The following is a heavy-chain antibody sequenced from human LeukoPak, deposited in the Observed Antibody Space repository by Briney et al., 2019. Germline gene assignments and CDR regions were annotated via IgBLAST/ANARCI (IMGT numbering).Heavy chain of an antibody. D-gene: IGHD5-12*01. CDR2: ISYDGSNK. CDR1: GFTFSSYA. V-gene: IGHV3-30-3*01. J-gene: IGHJ4*02. CDR3: ARVLRGLFDY. Sequence: SLCLSCAASGFTFSSYAMLWVRQAPGKGLEWVAVISYDGSNKYYTDSVKGRFTISRDNSKDTLYLQMNSLRAEDTAVYYCARVLRGLFDYWGQGTLVTVSS.